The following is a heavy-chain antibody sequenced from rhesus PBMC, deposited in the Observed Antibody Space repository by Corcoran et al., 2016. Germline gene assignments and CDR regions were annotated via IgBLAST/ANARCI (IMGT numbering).Heavy chain of an antibody. CDR3: ARDGNWGFFDY. CDR2: ITYSGST. CDR1: GGSISSGSYY. Sequence: QVQLQESGPGLVKPSETLSLTCAVSGGSISSGSYYWSWIRQPPGKGLEWIGYITYSGSTSYNPSLNSRVTISRDTSKNQFSLKLSSVTAADTAVYYCARDGNWGFFDYWGQGVLVTVSS. J-gene: IGHJ4*01. D-gene: IGHD7-45*01. V-gene: IGHV4-122*02.